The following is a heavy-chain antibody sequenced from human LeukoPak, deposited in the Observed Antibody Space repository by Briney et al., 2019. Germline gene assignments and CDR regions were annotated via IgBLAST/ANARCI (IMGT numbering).Heavy chain of an antibody. CDR1: GVSISRSASY. CDR2: IYSSGST. J-gene: IGHJ5*02. CDR3: ARTPTSYDILTGYYHYNWFDP. D-gene: IGHD3-9*01. Sequence: SETLSLTCAVSGVSISRSASYWGWIRQPPGKGLEWIGSIYSSGSTYYSPSLKSRLTISIDTSRNQLSLQLSSVTAADTAVYYCARTPTSYDILTGYYHYNWFDPWGQGTLVTVSS. V-gene: IGHV4-39*07.